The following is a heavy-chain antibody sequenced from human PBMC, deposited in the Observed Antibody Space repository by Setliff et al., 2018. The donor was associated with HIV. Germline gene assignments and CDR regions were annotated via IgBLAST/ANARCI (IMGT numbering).Heavy chain of an antibody. V-gene: IGHV1-69-2*01. CDR3: ARGKGVNPYALYSSGWYSDY. Sequence: ASVKVSCKASGYTFTDYYMDWVQQAPGKGPEWMGRVDPEDGETMYAARFQGRVTITADTSTDTAYMEVSSLRSEDTAVYYCARGKGVNPYALYSSGWYSDYWGQGTLVTVSS. J-gene: IGHJ4*02. CDR2: VDPEDGET. CDR1: GYTFTDYY. D-gene: IGHD6-19*01.